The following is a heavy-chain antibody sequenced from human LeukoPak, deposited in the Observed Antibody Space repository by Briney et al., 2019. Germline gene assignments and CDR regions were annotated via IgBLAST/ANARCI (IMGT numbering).Heavy chain of an antibody. Sequence: ASVKVSCKSSGYTFTAYYMHWVRQAPGQGLEWMGRINPNSGGTNYAQKFQGRVTMTRDTSIRTAYLELSRVKSDDTAVYYCAKGVHIAVPGLDYWGQGTLVTVSS. CDR2: INPNSGGT. J-gene: IGHJ4*02. CDR3: AKGVHIAVPGLDY. D-gene: IGHD6-19*01. CDR1: GYTFTAYY. V-gene: IGHV1-2*06.